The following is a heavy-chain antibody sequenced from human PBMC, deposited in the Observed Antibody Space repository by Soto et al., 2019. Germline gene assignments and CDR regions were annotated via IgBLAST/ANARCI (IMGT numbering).Heavy chain of an antibody. CDR2: ISYDGSKK. Sequence: QVQLVESGGGVVQPGRSLRLSCAASGFTFSSYGMHWVRQAPGKGLEWVAVISYDGSKKYYADSVKGRFTISRDNSKNTLYLQMNSLRAEDTAVYYCAKVETVNHYDTSGIDLWGRGTLVTVSS. CDR3: AKVETVNHYDTSGIDL. J-gene: IGHJ2*01. CDR1: GFTFSSYG. D-gene: IGHD3-9*01. V-gene: IGHV3-30*18.